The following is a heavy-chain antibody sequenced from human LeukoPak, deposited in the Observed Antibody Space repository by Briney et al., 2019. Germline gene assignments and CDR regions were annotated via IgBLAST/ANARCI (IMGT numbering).Heavy chain of an antibody. Sequence: GGSLRLSCAASGFTFSSYAMSWVRQAPGKGLEWVSAISGSGGSTYYADSVKGRFTISRDNSKNTLYLQMNSLRAEDTAVYYCAKIQDIVVVVAAPFDPWGQGTLVTVSS. J-gene: IGHJ5*02. CDR2: ISGSGGST. CDR3: AKIQDIVVVVAAPFDP. CDR1: GFTFSSYA. D-gene: IGHD2-15*01. V-gene: IGHV3-23*01.